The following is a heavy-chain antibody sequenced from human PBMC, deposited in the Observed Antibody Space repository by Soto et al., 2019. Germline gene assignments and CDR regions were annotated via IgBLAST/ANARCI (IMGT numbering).Heavy chain of an antibody. D-gene: IGHD2-2*01. CDR2: INHSGST. Sequence: SETLSLTCAVYGGSFSGYYWSWIRQPPGKGLEWIGEINHSGSTNYNPSLKSRVTISVDTSKNQFSPKLSSVTAADTAVYYCARASLLGYCSSTSCYGRYYYYGMDVWGQGTTVTVS. V-gene: IGHV4-34*01. CDR1: GGSFSGYY. J-gene: IGHJ6*02. CDR3: ARASLLGYCSSTSCYGRYYYYGMDV.